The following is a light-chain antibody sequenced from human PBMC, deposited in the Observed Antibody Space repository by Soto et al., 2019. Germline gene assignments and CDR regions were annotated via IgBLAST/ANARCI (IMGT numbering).Light chain of an antibody. CDR1: SSDVGGYNH. J-gene: IGLJ2*01. CDR2: DVS. Sequence: QSALTQPASVSGSPGQSITISCTGTSSDVGGYNHVAWYQQHPGKAPKLIIYDVSNRPSGVSNRFSGSKSGNTASLTISGLQAEDEAAYYCSPNTGSSTTPVVFGGGTKLTVL. V-gene: IGLV2-14*01. CDR3: SPNTGSSTTPVV.